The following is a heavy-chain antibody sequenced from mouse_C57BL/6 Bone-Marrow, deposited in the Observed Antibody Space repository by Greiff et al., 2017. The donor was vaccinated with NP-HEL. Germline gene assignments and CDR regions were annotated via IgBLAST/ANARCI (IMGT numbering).Heavy chain of an antibody. Sequence: EVKLMESGPELVKPGASVKMSCKASGYTFTDYNMHWVKQSNGKSLEWIGYINPNNGGTSYNQKFKGKATLTVNKSSSTAYMELRSLTSEDSAVYYCARDGYPPMDYWGQGTSVTVSS. CDR2: INPNNGGT. CDR3: ARDGYPPMDY. J-gene: IGHJ4*01. CDR1: GYTFTDYN. V-gene: IGHV1-22*01. D-gene: IGHD2-3*01.